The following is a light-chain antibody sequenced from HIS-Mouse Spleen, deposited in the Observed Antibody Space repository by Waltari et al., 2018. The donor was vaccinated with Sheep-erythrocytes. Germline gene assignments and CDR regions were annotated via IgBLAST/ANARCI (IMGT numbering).Light chain of an antibody. Sequence: QSALTQPRSVSGSPGQSVTISCTGTSSDVGGYNYVSLYQQHPGKAPKLMFYDVGKRPSGVPDLFSGSKSGNTASLTISGLQAEDEADYYCCSYAGSYNHVFATGTKVTVL. V-gene: IGLV2-11*01. J-gene: IGLJ1*01. CDR2: DVG. CDR3: CSYAGSYNHV. CDR1: SSDVGGYNY.